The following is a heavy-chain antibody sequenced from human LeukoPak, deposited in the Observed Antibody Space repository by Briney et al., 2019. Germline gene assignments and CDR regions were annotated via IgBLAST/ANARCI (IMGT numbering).Heavy chain of an antibody. Sequence: PGGSLRLSCAASGFTFSSYWMSWVRQAPGKGLEWVANIKQDGSEKYYVDSVKGRFTISRDNAKNSLYLQMNSLRAEDTAVYYCARLYDSSGYYYGYWGQGTLVTVSS. CDR1: GFTFSSYW. J-gene: IGHJ4*02. V-gene: IGHV3-7*01. CDR2: IKQDGSEK. D-gene: IGHD3-22*01. CDR3: ARLYDSSGYYYGY.